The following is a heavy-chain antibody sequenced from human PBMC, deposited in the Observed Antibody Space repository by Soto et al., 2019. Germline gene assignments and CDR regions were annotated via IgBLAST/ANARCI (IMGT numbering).Heavy chain of an antibody. Sequence: GGSLRLSCAASGFTFSSYAMHWVRQATGKGLEWVAVISYDGSNKYYADSVKGRFTISRDNSKNTLYLQMNSLRAEDTAVYYCARDPTIQLWFRDNWFDPWGQVTLVTVPS. V-gene: IGHV3-30-3*01. D-gene: IGHD5-18*01. J-gene: IGHJ5*02. CDR1: GFTFSSYA. CDR2: ISYDGSNK. CDR3: ARDPTIQLWFRDNWFDP.